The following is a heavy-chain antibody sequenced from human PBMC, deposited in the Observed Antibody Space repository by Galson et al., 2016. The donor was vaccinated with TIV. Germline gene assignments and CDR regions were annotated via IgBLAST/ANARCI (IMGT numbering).Heavy chain of an antibody. D-gene: IGHD6-19*01. V-gene: IGHV5-51*01. CDR3: ARLSRQWLVYAFDI. J-gene: IGHJ3*02. Sequence: PGKGLEWMGIIYPGDSDTRYSPSFQGQVTISADTSISTAYLQWDSLKASDTAMYYCARLSRQWLVYAFDIWGQGTMVTVSS. CDR2: IYPGDSDT.